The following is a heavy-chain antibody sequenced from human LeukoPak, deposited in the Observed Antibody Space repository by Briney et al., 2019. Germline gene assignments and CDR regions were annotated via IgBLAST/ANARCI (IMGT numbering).Heavy chain of an antibody. V-gene: IGHV3-23*01. CDR2: ITGSGGSI. Sequence: GGSLRLSCAASGLTFSSNVMSWVRRAPGKGPEWVSSITGSGGSIYYADSVKGRFTSSRDNSKNTLYLQMSSLRAEDTAVYYCAKRGAEVGQTVAPGDYWGQGTLVTVSS. CDR3: AKRGAEVGQTVAPGDY. D-gene: IGHD1-26*01. CDR1: GLTFSSNV. J-gene: IGHJ4*02.